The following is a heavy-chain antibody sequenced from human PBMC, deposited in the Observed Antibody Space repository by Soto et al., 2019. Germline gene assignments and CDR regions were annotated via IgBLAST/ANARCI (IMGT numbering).Heavy chain of an antibody. CDR3: ARFRISADGSPYYYYGMAF. J-gene: IGHJ6*02. CDR1: GGSISSGNW. D-gene: IGHD6-6*01. CDR2: IYHSGST. V-gene: IGHV4-4*02. Sequence: SETLSLTCAVSGGSISSGNWWSWVRQPPGKGLEWIGEIYHSGSTNYNPSLKSRVTISVDKSKNQFSLKLSSVTAADTAVYYCARFRISADGSPYYYYGMAFWAQGTTVTVSS.